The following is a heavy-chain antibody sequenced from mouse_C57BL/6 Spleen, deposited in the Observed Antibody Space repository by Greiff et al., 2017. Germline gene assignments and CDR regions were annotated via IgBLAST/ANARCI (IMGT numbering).Heavy chain of an antibody. J-gene: IGHJ3*01. CDR2: INPSSGYP. D-gene: IGHD2-4*01. Sequence: VQLQQSEAELARPGASVKMSCKASGYTFTSYTMHWVKQRPGQGLEWIGYINPSSGYPKYNQKFKDKATLTADKSSSTAYMQLSSLRSEDSAGYYCARDDYDWFAYWGQGTLGTVSA. CDR3: ARDDYDWFAY. V-gene: IGHV1-4*01. CDR1: GYTFTSYT.